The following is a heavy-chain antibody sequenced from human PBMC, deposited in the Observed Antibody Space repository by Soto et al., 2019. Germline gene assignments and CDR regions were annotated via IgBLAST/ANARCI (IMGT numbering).Heavy chain of an antibody. CDR3: ARDKITGLFDY. CDR1: GGSFSGYY. Sequence: SETLSLTCAVYGGSFSGYYWTWIRQPPGSGLEWIGEIDHSGSTTYNPSLKSRVTISVDTSNNQISLKLTSVTAADTAVYYCARDKITGLFDYWGQGTLVTVSS. J-gene: IGHJ4*02. D-gene: IGHD2-8*02. V-gene: IGHV4-34*01. CDR2: IDHSGST.